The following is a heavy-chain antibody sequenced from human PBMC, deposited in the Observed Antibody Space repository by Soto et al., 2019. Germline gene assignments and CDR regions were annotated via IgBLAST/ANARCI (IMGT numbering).Heavy chain of an antibody. CDR2: ISYDGSNK. V-gene: IGHV3-30*18. Sequence: QVQLVESGGGVFQPGRSLRLSCAASGFTFSSYGMHWVRPAPGKGLEWVAVISYDGSNKYYPDSVKGRFTIARDNCKNALYLQMNSLRAEDTDVYYCAKGHYDILTGYTDAGESGWYFDYWGQGTLVTVSS. CDR1: GFTFSSYG. D-gene: IGHD3-9*01. J-gene: IGHJ4*02. CDR3: AKGHYDILTGYTDAGESGWYFDY.